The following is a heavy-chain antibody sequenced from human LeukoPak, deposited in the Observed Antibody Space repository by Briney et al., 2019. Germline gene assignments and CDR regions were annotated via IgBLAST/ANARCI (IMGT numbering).Heavy chain of an antibody. CDR3: AKDGLRGSGYYYASPSFQH. CDR2: ISGSGGST. J-gene: IGHJ1*01. V-gene: IGHV3-23*01. D-gene: IGHD3-22*01. Sequence: HPGGSLRLSCAASGFTFSGYAMTWVRQAPGKGPQWVSAISGSGGSTYYADSVKGRFTISRDNSKNTLYLQMNSLRAEDTAVYYCAKDGLRGSGYYYASPSFQHWGQGTLVTVSS. CDR1: GFTFSGYA.